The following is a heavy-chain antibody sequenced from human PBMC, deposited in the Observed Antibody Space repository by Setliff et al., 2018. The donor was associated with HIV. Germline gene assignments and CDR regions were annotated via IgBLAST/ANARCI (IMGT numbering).Heavy chain of an antibody. CDR2: IYYSGTT. CDR1: GGSISSSSYY. D-gene: IGHD5-12*01. Sequence: PSETLSLTCTVSGGSISSSSYYWGWIRQPPGKGLEWIGSIYYSGTTYYNPSLKSRITISVDTSKNQFSLKVNSVTAADTAVYYCARQPLYNDYDWRSYYFDYWGQGSLVTVSS. CDR3: ARQPLYNDYDWRSYYFDY. V-gene: IGHV4-39*07. J-gene: IGHJ4*02.